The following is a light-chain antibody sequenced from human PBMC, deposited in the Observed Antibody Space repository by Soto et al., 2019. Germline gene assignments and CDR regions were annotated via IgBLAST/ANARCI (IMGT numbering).Light chain of an antibody. J-gene: IGKJ4*01. CDR2: WAS. Sequence: EIEMTQSPESLAVSLGERATINCKSSQSVLLSSNNNNYLAWYQQKPGHPPKLLIYWASTRESGVPDRFSGSGSGTDFFRTVTGQQAEDVAVYYWHLYFCIPHTFGGGTNMEIK. CDR3: HLYFCIPHT. CDR1: QSVLLSSNNNNY. V-gene: IGKV4-1*01.